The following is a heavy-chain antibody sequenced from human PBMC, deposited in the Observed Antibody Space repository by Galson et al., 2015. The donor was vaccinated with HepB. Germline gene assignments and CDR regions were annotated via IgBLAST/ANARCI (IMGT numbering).Heavy chain of an antibody. Sequence: SLGLSCAASGFTFSSYDMHWVRQAPGKGLEWVAVISYDGSNKYYADSVKGRFTISRDNSMNTLYLQMNSLRAEDTAVYYCARDQVAVAGRYYYYGMDVWGQGTTVTVSS. CDR2: ISYDGSNK. D-gene: IGHD6-19*01. CDR3: ARDQVAVAGRYYYYGMDV. J-gene: IGHJ6*02. V-gene: IGHV3-30-3*01. CDR1: GFTFSSYD.